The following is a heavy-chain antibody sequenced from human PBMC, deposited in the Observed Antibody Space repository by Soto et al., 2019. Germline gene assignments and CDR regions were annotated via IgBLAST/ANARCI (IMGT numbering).Heavy chain of an antibody. CDR3: ARLYDFWYAFDI. Sequence: PSETLSLTCTVSGGSISSGGYYWSWIRQHPGKGLEWIGYIYYSGSTYYNPSLKSRVTISVDTSKNQFSLKLSSVTAADTAVYYCARLYDFWYAFDIWGQGTMVTVSS. CDR1: GGSISSGGYY. CDR2: IYYSGST. V-gene: IGHV4-31*03. D-gene: IGHD3-3*01. J-gene: IGHJ3*02.